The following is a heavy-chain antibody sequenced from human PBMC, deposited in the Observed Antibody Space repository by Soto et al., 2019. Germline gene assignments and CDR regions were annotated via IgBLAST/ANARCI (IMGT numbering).Heavy chain of an antibody. D-gene: IGHD3-10*01. CDR3: ARARNYYGSGSYGVYFDY. CDR2: IYYSGST. V-gene: IGHV4-59*01. CDR1: GGSISSYY. Sequence: SETLSLTCTVSGGSISSYYWSWIRQPPGKGLEWIGYIYYSGSTNYNPSLKSRVTISVDTSKNQFSLKLSSVTAADTAVYYCARARNYYGSGSYGVYFDYWGQGTLVTVSS. J-gene: IGHJ4*02.